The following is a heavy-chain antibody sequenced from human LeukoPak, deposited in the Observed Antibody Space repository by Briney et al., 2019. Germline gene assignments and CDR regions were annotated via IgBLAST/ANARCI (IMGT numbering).Heavy chain of an antibody. CDR3: ARLDSGTHDYSVY. CDR1: GYTFTSYG. D-gene: IGHD5/OR15-5a*01. Sequence: ASVKVSCKASGYTFTSYGISWVRQAPGQGLEWMGWISAYNGNTNYAQKFQGRVTITADESTSTAYMELSSLRSEDTAVYYCARLDSGTHDYSVYWGQGTLVTVSS. CDR2: ISAYNGNT. J-gene: IGHJ4*02. V-gene: IGHV1-18*01.